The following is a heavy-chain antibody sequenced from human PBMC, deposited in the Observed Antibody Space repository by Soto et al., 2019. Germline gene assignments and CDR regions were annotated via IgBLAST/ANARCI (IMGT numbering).Heavy chain of an antibody. CDR2: IGTGGDT. CDR1: GFTFNNYA. Sequence: GGSLRLSCAASGFTFNNYAMNWGRQAPGKGLEWVSSIGTGGDTNYADSVKGRFTISRDNSRDTLYLQMNSLRAEDTALYYCAKNYYFDNWGQGTLVTVSS. J-gene: IGHJ4*02. V-gene: IGHV3-23*01. CDR3: AKNYYFDN.